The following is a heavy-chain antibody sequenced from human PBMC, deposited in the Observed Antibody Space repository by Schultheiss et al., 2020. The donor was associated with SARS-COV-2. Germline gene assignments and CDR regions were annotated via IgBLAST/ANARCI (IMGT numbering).Heavy chain of an antibody. CDR3: AREASGSSNDVLGWFDP. CDR2: INSDGSAS. Sequence: GSLRLSCAASGFTFSSYDMHWVRQAPGKGLVWVSRINSDGSASSYADSVKGRFTVSRDNAGNTLYLQMDSLRAEDTAMYYCAREASGSSNDVLGWFDPWGQGTLVTVSS. V-gene: IGHV3-74*01. D-gene: IGHD1-26*01. CDR1: GFTFSSYD. J-gene: IGHJ5*02.